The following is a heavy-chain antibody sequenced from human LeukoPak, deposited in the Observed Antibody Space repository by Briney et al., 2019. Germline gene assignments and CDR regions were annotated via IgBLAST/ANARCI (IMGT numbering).Heavy chain of an antibody. CDR1: GYTFTDHY. D-gene: IGHD4-23*01. Sequence: GASVKVSCKASGYTFTDHYVHWVRAALGQGVGWGCWINPNSDCANSAQTFQGRVTMTRDTSISTASMELRRLRSQDTAVYYCARGSGQAGARTWYSGNSPHNWFDPWGQGTLVTVSS. CDR2: INPNSDCA. V-gene: IGHV1-2*02. J-gene: IGHJ5*02. CDR3: ARGSGQAGARTWYSGNSPHNWFDP.